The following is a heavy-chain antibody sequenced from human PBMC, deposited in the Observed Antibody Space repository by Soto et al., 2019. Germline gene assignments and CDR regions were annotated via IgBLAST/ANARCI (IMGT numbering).Heavy chain of an antibody. CDR2: INSDSSYI. V-gene: IGHV3-21*01. CDR1: GFTFSPYS. CDR3: ARDYRYSADY. D-gene: IGHD2-15*01. J-gene: IGHJ4*01. Sequence: GGSLRLSCAASGFTFSPYSMNWVRQAPGKGLEWVSSINSDSSYIYYADSLKGRFTISRDNAKNSLYLQMTSLRAEDTAVYYCARDYRYSADYWGHGTLVTVSS.